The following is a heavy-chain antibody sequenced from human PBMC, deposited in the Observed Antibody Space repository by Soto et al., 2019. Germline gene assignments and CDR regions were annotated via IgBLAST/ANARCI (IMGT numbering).Heavy chain of an antibody. CDR1: GGSITSYY. CDR2: IYYSGST. CDR3: ARHPDAYYGMDV. Sequence: AETLSLTCTVSGGSITSYYRSWIRRAPGKGLEWIGYIYYSGSTTYNPSLKSRVTISADKSINTAYLQWSSLKASDTAMYYCARHPDAYYGMDVWGQGTMVTVSS. V-gene: IGHV4-59*08. J-gene: IGHJ6*02.